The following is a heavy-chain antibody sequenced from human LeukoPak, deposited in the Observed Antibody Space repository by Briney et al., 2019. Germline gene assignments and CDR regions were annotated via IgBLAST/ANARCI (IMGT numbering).Heavy chain of an antibody. CDR3: ARAEIAAAQAYYFDY. Sequence: SETLSLTCTVSGGSISSYYWSWIRQPAGKGLEWIGRIYTSGSTNYNPSLKSRVTMSVDTSKNQFSLKLSSVTAADTAVYYCARAEIAAAQAYYFDYWGQGTLVTVSS. J-gene: IGHJ4*02. V-gene: IGHV4-4*07. D-gene: IGHD6-13*01. CDR2: IYTSGST. CDR1: GGSISSYY.